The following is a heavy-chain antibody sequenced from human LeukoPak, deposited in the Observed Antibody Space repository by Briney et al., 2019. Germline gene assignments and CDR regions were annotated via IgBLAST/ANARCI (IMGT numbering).Heavy chain of an antibody. Sequence: SEALSLTCTVSGGSISSNYWSWIRQPPGEGLEWIGYISKSGSTNYNPSLKSRVTISVDTSKNQFSLKLSSVTAADTAVYFCAREGGTYGPLDYWGQGTLVTVSS. CDR1: GGSISSNY. CDR2: ISKSGST. J-gene: IGHJ4*02. V-gene: IGHV4-59*01. CDR3: AREGGTYGPLDY. D-gene: IGHD3-16*01.